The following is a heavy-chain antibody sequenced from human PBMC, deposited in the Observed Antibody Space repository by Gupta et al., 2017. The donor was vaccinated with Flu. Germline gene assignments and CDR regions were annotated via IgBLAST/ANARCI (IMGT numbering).Heavy chain of an antibody. D-gene: IGHD2-15*01. CDR2: IYTSGST. CDR3: ARGYCSGWNCYYFDY. J-gene: IGHJ4*02. Sequence: SWIRQPAEKGLEWIGRIYTSGSTNYNPSLKSRVTFSVDTSKNQFSLKLSSVTAADTAVYYCARGYCSGWNCYYFDYWGQGTLVTVSS. V-gene: IGHV4-4*07.